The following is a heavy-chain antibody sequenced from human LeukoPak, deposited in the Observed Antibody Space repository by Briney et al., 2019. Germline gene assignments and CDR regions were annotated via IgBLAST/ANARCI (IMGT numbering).Heavy chain of an antibody. D-gene: IGHD5-18*01. Sequence: ASVKVSCKASGYTFTGYYMHWVRQAPGQGLEWMGWTNPNSGGTNYAQKFQGRVTMTRDTSISTAYMELSRLRSDDTVVYYCARDHTAMVPGVDYWGQGTLVTVSS. V-gene: IGHV1-2*02. J-gene: IGHJ4*02. CDR3: ARDHTAMVPGVDY. CDR2: TNPNSGGT. CDR1: GYTFTGYY.